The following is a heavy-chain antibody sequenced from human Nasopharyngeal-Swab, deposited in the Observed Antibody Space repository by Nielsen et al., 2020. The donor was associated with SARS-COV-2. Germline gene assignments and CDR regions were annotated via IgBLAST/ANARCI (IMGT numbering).Heavy chain of an antibody. CDR2: ISFESPHK. D-gene: IGHD6-6*01. Sequence: GGSLRLSRVASGFPFSTYGMHWGRQAPGKGLEWVAVISFESPHKYYADSVQGRFTISRDNSGNTLYLQMNSLRPEDTAVYYCAREESSSSFSYYGMDVWGQGTTVTVSS. CDR1: GFPFSTYG. V-gene: IGHV3-30*03. CDR3: AREESSSSFSYYGMDV. J-gene: IGHJ6*02.